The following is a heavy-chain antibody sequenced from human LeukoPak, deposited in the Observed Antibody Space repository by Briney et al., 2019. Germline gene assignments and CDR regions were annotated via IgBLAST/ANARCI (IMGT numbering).Heavy chain of an antibody. V-gene: IGHV3-21*01. CDR1: GFTFSSHT. J-gene: IGHJ4*02. CDR3: ARGHYDILTASLNQFDY. D-gene: IGHD3-9*01. Sequence: GGSLRLSRAASGFTFSSHTINWVRQAPGKGLEWVSSISSSSSYIYYADSVKGRFTISRDNAKNSLYLQMNSLSAEDTAVYHCARGHYDILTASLNQFDYWGQGTLVTVSS. CDR2: ISSSSSYI.